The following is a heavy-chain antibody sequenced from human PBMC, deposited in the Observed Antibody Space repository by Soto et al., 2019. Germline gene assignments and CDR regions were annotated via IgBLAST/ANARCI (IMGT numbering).Heavy chain of an antibody. J-gene: IGHJ6*03. Sequence: ASVKVSCKASGYTFTGYYMHWVRQAPGQGLEWMGWINPNSGGTNYAQKFQGWVTMTRDTSISTAYMELSRQRSDDTAVYYCARGGREFLYYYYYMDVWGKGTTVTVSS. D-gene: IGHD3-16*01. CDR2: INPNSGGT. CDR1: GYTFTGYY. V-gene: IGHV1-2*04. CDR3: ARGGREFLYYYYYMDV.